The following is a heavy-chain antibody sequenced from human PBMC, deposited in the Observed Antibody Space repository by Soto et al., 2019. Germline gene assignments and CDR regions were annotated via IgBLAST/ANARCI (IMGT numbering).Heavy chain of an antibody. V-gene: IGHV4-39*01. Sequence: QLQLQESGPGLVKPSETLSLTCTVSGGSISSSSYYWGWIRQPPGKGLEWIGSIYYSGSTYYNPSLKSRVTISVDTSKNQFSLKLSSVTAADTAVYYCARLVAAAGKVDYRGQGTLVTVSS. CDR3: ARLVAAAGKVDY. J-gene: IGHJ4*02. CDR2: IYYSGST. D-gene: IGHD6-13*01. CDR1: GGSISSSSYY.